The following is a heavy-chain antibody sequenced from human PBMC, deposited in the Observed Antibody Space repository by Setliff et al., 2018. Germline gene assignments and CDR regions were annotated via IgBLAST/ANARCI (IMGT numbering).Heavy chain of an antibody. J-gene: IGHJ3*02. Sequence: PGGSLRLSCAASGFIFSSYWMNWVRQAPGKGLEWVANIKQDESEKHYVGSVKGRFTISRDNARDSLYLHMNSLGAEDTAVYYCARSPANGGHDAFDIWGQGTMVTVSS. CDR2: IKQDESEK. V-gene: IGHV3-7*01. CDR3: ARSPANGGHDAFDI. CDR1: GFIFSSYW. D-gene: IGHD6-25*01.